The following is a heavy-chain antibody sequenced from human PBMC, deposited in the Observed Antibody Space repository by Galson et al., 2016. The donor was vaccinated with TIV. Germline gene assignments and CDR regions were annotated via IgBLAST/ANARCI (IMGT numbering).Heavy chain of an antibody. J-gene: IGHJ4*02. CDR1: GDTFYDFP. Sequence: SVKVSCKVTGDTFYDFPFSWVRQAPGQGLEWMGGILPISGTTNYAQQFQDRVIISTDGFTSTVYMELSSLRSGDTAVYFCARDIPCGGACYFFDDWGQGTLVTVSS. D-gene: IGHD2-8*02. V-gene: IGHV1-69*05. CDR3: ARDIPCGGACYFFDD. CDR2: ILPISGTT.